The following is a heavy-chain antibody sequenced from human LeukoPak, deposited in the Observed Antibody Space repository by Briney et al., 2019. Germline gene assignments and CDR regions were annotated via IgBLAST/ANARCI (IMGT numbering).Heavy chain of an antibody. CDR1: GGSISSSSYY. V-gene: IGHV4-39*07. Sequence: SETLSLTCTVSGGSISSSSYYWGWIRQPPGKGLEWIGEINHSGSTNYNPSLKSRVTISVDTSKNQFSLKLSSVTAADTAVYYCARAVGQQLVDFDYWGQGTLVTVSS. D-gene: IGHD6-13*01. J-gene: IGHJ4*02. CDR2: INHSGST. CDR3: ARAVGQQLVDFDY.